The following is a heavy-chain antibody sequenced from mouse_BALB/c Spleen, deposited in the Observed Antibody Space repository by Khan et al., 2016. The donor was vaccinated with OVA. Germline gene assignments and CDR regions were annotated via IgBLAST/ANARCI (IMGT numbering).Heavy chain of an antibody. V-gene: IGHV1S137*01. J-gene: IGHJ3*01. D-gene: IGHD2-3*01. CDR1: GYTFTNFG. CDR2: ISSYYGDA. Sequence: QMQLQQSGAELVRPGVSVKISCKGSGYTFTNFGMHWVKQSHAKSLEWIGVISSYYGDANYNQNFKGKATMTVDTSSSTAYMEFARLTSEDSAIYYCERGRGYYRFDYWGQGTLVTVSA. CDR3: ERGRGYYRFDY.